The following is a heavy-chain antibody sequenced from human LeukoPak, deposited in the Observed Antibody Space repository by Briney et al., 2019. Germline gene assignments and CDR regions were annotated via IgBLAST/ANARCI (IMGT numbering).Heavy chain of an antibody. CDR1: GFTFSSYW. Sequence: GGSLRLSCAASGFTFSSYWMSWVRQAPGNGLEWVANIKQDGSEKYYVDSVKGRFTISRDNAKNSLYLQMNSLRAEDTAVYYCARELRNNWFDPWGQGTLVTVSS. V-gene: IGHV3-7*03. J-gene: IGHJ5*02. CDR2: IKQDGSEK. CDR3: ARELRNNWFDP.